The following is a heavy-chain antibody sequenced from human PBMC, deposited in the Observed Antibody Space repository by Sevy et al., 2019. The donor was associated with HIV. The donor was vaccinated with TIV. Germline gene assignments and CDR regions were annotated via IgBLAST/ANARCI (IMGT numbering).Heavy chain of an antibody. CDR3: ARSPPVVVVPGAPSWFDP. CDR2: INESGIT. D-gene: IGHD2-2*01. J-gene: IGHJ5*02. V-gene: IGHV4-34*01. CDR1: DGSFSGYY. Sequence: SETLSLTCAVHDGSFSGYYWNWIRQLPGKGLEWIGEINESGITYYNPSLKSRVTISVDTFKKQFSLKLNSVTAVDSAVYFWARSPPVVVVPGAPSWFDPWGQGTLVTVSS.